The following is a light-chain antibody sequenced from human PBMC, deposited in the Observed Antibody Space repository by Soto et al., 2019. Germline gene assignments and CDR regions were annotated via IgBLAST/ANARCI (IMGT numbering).Light chain of an antibody. CDR3: AAWDDSLNGVV. Sequence: QSVLTQSPSASGTPGQRVTISCSGSSSNIGSNTVNWYQQLPGTAPKLLIYSNNQRPSGVPDRFSGSKSGTSASLAISGLQSEDEADYYCAAWDDSLNGVVFGGGTKLNVL. J-gene: IGLJ2*01. V-gene: IGLV1-44*01. CDR2: SNN. CDR1: SSNIGSNT.